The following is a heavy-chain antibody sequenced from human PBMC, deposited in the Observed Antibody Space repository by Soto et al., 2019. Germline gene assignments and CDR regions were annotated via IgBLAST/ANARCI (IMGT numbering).Heavy chain of an antibody. D-gene: IGHD3-10*01. J-gene: IGHJ6*02. CDR1: GGSISSGGYS. CDR3: ARGGSTGSGSYYLSGYYYYGMDV. V-gene: IGHV4-30-2*01. CDR2: IYHSGST. Sequence: SETLSLTCAVSGGSISSGGYSWSWIRQPPGKGLEWIGYIYHSGSTYYNPSLKSRVTISVDRSKNQFSLKLSSVTAADTAVYYCARGGSTGSGSYYLSGYYYYGMDVWGQGTTVTVSS.